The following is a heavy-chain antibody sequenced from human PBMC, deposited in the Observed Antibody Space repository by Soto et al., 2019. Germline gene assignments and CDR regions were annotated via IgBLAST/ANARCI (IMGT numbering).Heavy chain of an antibody. V-gene: IGHV1-2*04. D-gene: IGHD5-18*01. CDR1: GYTFTGYY. CDR3: ARATDLDTAMGTPFDY. J-gene: IGHJ4*02. Sequence: QVQLVQSGAEVKKPGASVKVSCKASGYTFTGYYMHWVRQAPGQGLEWMGWINPNSGGTNYAQKFQGWVTMTRDTSISTAYMELSRLRSDDTAVYYCARATDLDTAMGTPFDYWGQGTLVTVSS. CDR2: INPNSGGT.